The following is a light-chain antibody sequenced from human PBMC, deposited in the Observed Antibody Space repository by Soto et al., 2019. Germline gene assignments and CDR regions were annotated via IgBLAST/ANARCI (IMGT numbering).Light chain of an antibody. Sequence: QLVLTQPPSASGTPGQRVTISCSGSSSNIGSNTVNWYQQLPGTAPKLLIYSNNQRPSGVPDRFSGSRSGTSASLAISGLQSEDEGDYYCAAWDDSLNGRGVFGGGTKLT. CDR3: AAWDDSLNGRGV. J-gene: IGLJ3*02. CDR1: SSNIGSNT. V-gene: IGLV1-44*01. CDR2: SNN.